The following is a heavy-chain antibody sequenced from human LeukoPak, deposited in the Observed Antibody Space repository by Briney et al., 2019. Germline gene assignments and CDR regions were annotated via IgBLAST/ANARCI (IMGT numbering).Heavy chain of an antibody. J-gene: IGHJ6*03. D-gene: IGHD2-2*01. CDR1: GGSISSYY. V-gene: IGHV4-4*07. CDR2: IYTSGST. CDR3: ARGGNTAILNFPMPFYYMDV. Sequence: PSETLSLTCTVSGGSISSYYWSWIRQPAGKGLEWIGRIYTSGSTNYNPSLKSRVTMSVDTSKNQFSPKLSSVTAADTAVYYCARGGNTAILNFPMPFYYMDVWGKGTTVTVSS.